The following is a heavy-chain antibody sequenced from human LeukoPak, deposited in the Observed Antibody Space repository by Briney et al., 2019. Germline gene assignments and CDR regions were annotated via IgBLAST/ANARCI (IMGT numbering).Heavy chain of an antibody. D-gene: IGHD2-15*01. Sequence: GGSLRLSCAASGFGFRNYWMGWVRQAPGKGLEWVANTKPDGSAEYYADSVRGRFTASRDNANNLLYLQMNRLRAEDTAVYYCARDGGLHTNFDYWGQGTLLTVSS. CDR3: ARDGGLHTNFDY. V-gene: IGHV3-7*01. J-gene: IGHJ4*02. CDR2: TKPDGSAE. CDR1: GFGFRNYW.